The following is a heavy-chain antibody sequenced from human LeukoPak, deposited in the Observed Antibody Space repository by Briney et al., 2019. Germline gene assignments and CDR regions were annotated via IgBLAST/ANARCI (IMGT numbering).Heavy chain of an antibody. J-gene: IGHJ4*02. Sequence: SETLSLTCTVSGGSVSSGIYYWSWIRQPPGKGLEWIGYIYYSGSTNYNPSLKSRVTISVDTSKNQFSLKLSSVTAADTAVYYCASHYDSSRSFDYWGQGTLVTVSS. CDR1: GGSVSSGIYY. CDR2: IYYSGST. V-gene: IGHV4-61*01. D-gene: IGHD3-22*01. CDR3: ASHYDSSRSFDY.